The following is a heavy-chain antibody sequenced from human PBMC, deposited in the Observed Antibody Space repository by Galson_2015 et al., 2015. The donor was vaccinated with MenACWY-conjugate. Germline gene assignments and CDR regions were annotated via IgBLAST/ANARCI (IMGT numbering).Heavy chain of an antibody. CDR1: GFTFSSYA. CDR2: ISGSGGST. Sequence: SLRLSCAASGFTFSSYAMSWVRQAPGKGLEWVSAISGSGGSTYYADSVKGRFTISRDNSKNTLYLQMNSLRAEDTAVYYCAKDLLPRGTSADPYYFDYWGQGTLVTVSS. D-gene: IGHD6-13*01. J-gene: IGHJ4*02. CDR3: AKDLLPRGTSADPYYFDY. V-gene: IGHV3-23*01.